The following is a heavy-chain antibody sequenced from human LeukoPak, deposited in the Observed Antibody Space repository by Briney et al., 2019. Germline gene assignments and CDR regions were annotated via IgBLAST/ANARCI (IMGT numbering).Heavy chain of an antibody. J-gene: IGHJ6*03. CDR2: INHSGST. V-gene: IGHV4-34*01. CDR3: ARLYYYGSGRLPYYYYYMDV. D-gene: IGHD3-10*01. CDR1: GGSFSGYY. Sequence: PSETLSLTCAVYGGSFSGYYWSWIRQPPGKGLEWIGEINHSGSTNYNPSLKSRVTISVDTSKNQFSLKLSSVTAADTAVYYCARLYYYGSGRLPYYYYYMDVWGKGTTVTISS.